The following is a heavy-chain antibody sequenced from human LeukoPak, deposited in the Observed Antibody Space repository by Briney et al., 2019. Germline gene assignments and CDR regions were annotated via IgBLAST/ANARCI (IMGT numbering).Heavy chain of an antibody. J-gene: IGHJ2*01. D-gene: IGHD5-18*01. V-gene: IGHV1-46*01. CDR3: ARAGGYIYGHWYFDL. CDR1: GYTFTSYY. Sequence: ASVKVSCKASGYTFTSYYMHWVRQAPGQGLEWMGIINPSAGSTSYAQKFQGRVTKTRDTSTSTVYMELSSLRSEDTAVYYCARAGGYIYGHWYFDLWGRGTLVTVSS. CDR2: INPSAGST.